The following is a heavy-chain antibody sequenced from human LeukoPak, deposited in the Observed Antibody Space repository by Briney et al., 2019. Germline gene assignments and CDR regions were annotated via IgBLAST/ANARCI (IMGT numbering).Heavy chain of an antibody. V-gene: IGHV3-53*01. D-gene: IGHD3-16*01. CDR1: GFTLSNNY. CDR2: IYDSGTT. Sequence: GGSLRLSCAASGFTLSNNYMSWVRQAPGKGLEWVSVIYDSGTTFYSDSVKGRFTISRDNSKNTLYLQMNSLRAEDTAVYYCARDWGKTVGFEYWGQGTLVTVSS. CDR3: ARDWGKTVGFEY. J-gene: IGHJ4*02.